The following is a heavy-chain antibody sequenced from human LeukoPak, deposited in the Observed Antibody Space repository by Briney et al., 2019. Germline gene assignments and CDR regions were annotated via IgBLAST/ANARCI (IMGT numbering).Heavy chain of an antibody. Sequence: PGGSLRLSCAASGFTFSSYAMSWVRQAPGKGLEWVAVIWYDGSNKYYADSVKGRFTISRDNSKNTLYLQMNSLRAEDTAVYYCARDLYSNYGPDYWGQGTLVTVSS. V-gene: IGHV3-33*08. CDR1: GFTFSSYA. J-gene: IGHJ4*02. CDR2: IWYDGSNK. CDR3: ARDLYSNYGPDY. D-gene: IGHD4-11*01.